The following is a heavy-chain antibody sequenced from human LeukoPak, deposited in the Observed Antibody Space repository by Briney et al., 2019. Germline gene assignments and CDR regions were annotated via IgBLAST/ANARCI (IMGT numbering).Heavy chain of an antibody. D-gene: IGHD5-18*01. Sequence: KSSETLSLTCAVSGGSLSGYYWTWIRQPPGKGLEWIGEINHSGSTNYNPSLKSRVTISVDTSKNQFSLKLSSVTAADTAVYYCARKGGYSYGYPFDYWGQGTLVTVSS. CDR3: ARKGGYSYGYPFDY. J-gene: IGHJ4*02. CDR1: GGSLSGYY. CDR2: INHSGST. V-gene: IGHV4-34*01.